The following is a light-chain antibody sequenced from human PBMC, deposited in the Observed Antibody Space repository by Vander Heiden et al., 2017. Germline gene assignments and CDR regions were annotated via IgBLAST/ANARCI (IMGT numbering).Light chain of an antibody. CDR3: QQYNSYCT. V-gene: IGKV1-5*01. CDR1: QSISSL. Sequence: DILMTQSPSTLSSSVGNSATISCRASQSISSLFAWYQQKPEKAPKLLIYDASSLRSGGPSSFSSGGSAEEFTLTISSLQADDFASYYCQQYNSYCTFGQGTKVEIK. CDR2: DAS. J-gene: IGKJ1*01.